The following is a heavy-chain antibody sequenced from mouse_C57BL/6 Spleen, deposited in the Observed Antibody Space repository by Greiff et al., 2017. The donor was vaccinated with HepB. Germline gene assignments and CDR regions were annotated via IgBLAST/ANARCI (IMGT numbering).Heavy chain of an antibody. D-gene: IGHD1-1*01. Sequence: VQVVESGAELVRPGTSVKVSCKASGYAFTNYLIEWVKQRPGQGLEWIGVINPGSGGTNYNEKFKGKATLTADKSSSTAYMQLSSLTSEDSAVYFCARSTYYYGSYWYFDVWGTGTTVTVSS. J-gene: IGHJ1*03. CDR2: INPGSGGT. V-gene: IGHV1-54*01. CDR1: GYAFTNYL. CDR3: ARSTYYYGSYWYFDV.